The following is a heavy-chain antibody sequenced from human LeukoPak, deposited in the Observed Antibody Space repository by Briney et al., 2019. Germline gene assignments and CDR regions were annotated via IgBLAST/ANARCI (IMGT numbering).Heavy chain of an antibody. CDR2: ISASGGST. CDR1: GFTFSSCA. D-gene: IGHD3-10*01. CDR3: AKVDVVRGVNMYYYDY. J-gene: IGHJ4*02. V-gene: IGHV3-23*01. Sequence: GGSLRLSCAASGFTFSSCATSWVRQAPGKGLEWVSAISASGGSTYYVDSVKGRFTISRDNSKNTVYLQMNSLRAEDTAVYYCAKVDVVRGVNMYYYDYWGQGNLVTVSS.